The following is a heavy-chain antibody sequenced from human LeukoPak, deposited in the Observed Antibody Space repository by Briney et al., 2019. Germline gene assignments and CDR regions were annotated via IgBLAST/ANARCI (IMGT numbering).Heavy chain of an antibody. D-gene: IGHD2-15*01. Sequence: GESLKISCKGSGYRFTSYWIGWVRQMPGKGLEWMGIIFLGDSDTRYSPSFQGQVTISGDKSNSTAYLQWSGLKASDTAMYYCARLQSGGGIDIWGQGTMVTVSS. J-gene: IGHJ3*02. CDR2: IFLGDSDT. CDR3: ARLQSGGGIDI. V-gene: IGHV5-51*01. CDR1: GYRFTSYW.